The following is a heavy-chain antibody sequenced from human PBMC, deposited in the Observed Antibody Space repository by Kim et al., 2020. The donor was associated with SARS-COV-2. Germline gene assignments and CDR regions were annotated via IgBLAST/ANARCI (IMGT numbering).Heavy chain of an antibody. Sequence: SVKVSCKASGGTFSSYAISWVRQAPGQGLEWMGGIIPIFGTANYAQKFQGRVTMTADESTSTAYMELSSLRSEDTAVYYCASPPPYDFWSGSFYGMDVWGQGTTVTVSS. CDR1: GGTFSSYA. CDR2: IIPIFGTA. J-gene: IGHJ6*02. CDR3: ASPPPYDFWSGSFYGMDV. V-gene: IGHV1-69*13. D-gene: IGHD3-3*01.